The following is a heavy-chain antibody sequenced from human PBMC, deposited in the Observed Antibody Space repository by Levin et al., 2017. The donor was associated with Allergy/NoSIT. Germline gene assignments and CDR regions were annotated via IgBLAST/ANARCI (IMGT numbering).Heavy chain of an antibody. CDR1: GGSFSGYY. J-gene: IGHJ6*03. CDR2: INHSGST. V-gene: IGHV4-34*01. Sequence: TTSETLSLTCAVYGGSFSGYYWSWIRQPPGKGLEWIGEINHSGSTNYNPSLKSRVTISVDTSKNQFSLKLSSVTAADTAVYYCARVEVGPQGIWFRESYYDYYMDVWGKGTTVTVSS. CDR3: ARVEVGPQGIWFRESYYDYYMDV. D-gene: IGHD3-10*01.